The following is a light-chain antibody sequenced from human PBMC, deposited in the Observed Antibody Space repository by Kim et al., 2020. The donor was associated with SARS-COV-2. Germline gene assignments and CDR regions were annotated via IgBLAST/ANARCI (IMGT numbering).Light chain of an antibody. CDR1: SSNIGCYND. CDR3: SSFTTRITLV. V-gene: IGLV2-14*03. J-gene: IGLJ3*02. Sequence: GLLSSSSCTGTSSNIGCYNDVSWHRQHPGKAPKLMIYDVNKRPSVIASLFSGSKSGSTASLTISGLQAEDEADYYCSSFTTRITLVFGGGTKVTVL. CDR2: DVN.